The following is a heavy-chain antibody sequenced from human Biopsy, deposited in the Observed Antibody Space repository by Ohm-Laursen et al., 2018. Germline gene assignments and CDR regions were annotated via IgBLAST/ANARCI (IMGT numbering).Heavy chain of an antibody. V-gene: IGHV3-11*01. Sequence: PRLSCTASGFSFSDYHMRWIRQAPGRGLEWVSYISGGGTIYYGDSMKGRVTISRDNADNSLHLQMKSLRAEDTAVYYCARELGNGMDVWGQGTPVTVSS. CDR3: ARELGNGMDV. CDR2: ISGGGTI. J-gene: IGHJ6*02. CDR1: GFSFSDYH.